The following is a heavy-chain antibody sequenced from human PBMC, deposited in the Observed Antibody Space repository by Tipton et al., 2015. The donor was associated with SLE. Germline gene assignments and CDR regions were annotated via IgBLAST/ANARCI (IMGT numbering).Heavy chain of an antibody. CDR3: AGGPYYFDY. Sequence: SLRLSCAASGFTFSDYWMHWVRQAPGKGLMWVSRIYSDGSSTNYADSVKGRFTISRDNAKNTLYLQMNSLRAEDTAVYYCAGGPYYFDYWGQGTLVTVSS. D-gene: IGHD3-16*01. CDR1: GFTFSDYW. CDR2: IYSDGSST. J-gene: IGHJ4*02. V-gene: IGHV3-74*01.